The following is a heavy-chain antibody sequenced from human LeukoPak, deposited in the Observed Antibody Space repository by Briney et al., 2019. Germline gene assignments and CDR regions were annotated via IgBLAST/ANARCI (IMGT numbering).Heavy chain of an antibody. J-gene: IGHJ4*02. CDR1: GFTFSNYA. V-gene: IGHV3-30*14. D-gene: IGHD4/OR15-4a*01. CDR3: ARRAGAYSHPYDY. CDR2: ISYDGSNK. Sequence: PGGSLRLSCAASGFTFSNYAMHWVRQAPGKGLEWVAMISYDGSNKYYADSVKGRFTISRDNSKNTLYLQMNSLRAEDTAVYYCARRAGAYSHPYDYWGQGTLVTVSS.